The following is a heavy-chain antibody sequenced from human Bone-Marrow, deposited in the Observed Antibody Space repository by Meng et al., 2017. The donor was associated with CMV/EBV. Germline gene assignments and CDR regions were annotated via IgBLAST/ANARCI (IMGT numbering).Heavy chain of an antibody. CDR1: GFTFRSYG. CDR3: AKAGGLY. CDR2: IRYDGSNK. D-gene: IGHD3-16*01. J-gene: IGHJ4*02. Sequence: GEVVGCGGGGVPPGGFLRLSCAGAGFTFRSYGLHWGRQAPGKGLEWVAFIRYDGSNKYYADSVKGRFTISRDNSKNTLYLQMNSLRAEDTAVYYCAKAGGLYWGQGTLVTVSS. V-gene: IGHV3-30*02.